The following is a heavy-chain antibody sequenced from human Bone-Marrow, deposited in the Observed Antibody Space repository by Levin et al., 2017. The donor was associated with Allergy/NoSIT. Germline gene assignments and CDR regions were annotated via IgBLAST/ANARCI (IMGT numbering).Heavy chain of an antibody. J-gene: IGHJ4*02. V-gene: IGHV4-39*07. Sequence: SETLSLTCSLSGASVSSIGHFWSWIRQPPGKGLEWIGNIYYSGSSYYNPSLKNRVSISLETSKNQLSLRLRSVTAADTAVYYCARVRSGGYRGGFDYWGQGTLVTVSS. CDR1: GASVSSIGHF. CDR3: ARVRSGGYRGGFDY. CDR2: IYYSGSS. D-gene: IGHD3-22*01.